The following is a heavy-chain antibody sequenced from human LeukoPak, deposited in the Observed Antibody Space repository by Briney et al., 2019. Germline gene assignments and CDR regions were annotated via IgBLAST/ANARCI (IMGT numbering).Heavy chain of an antibody. CDR1: GGSINNYY. V-gene: IGHV4-59*08. J-gene: IGHJ4*02. CDR2: IYYSGTT. D-gene: IGHD5-18*01. Sequence: PSETLSLTCAISGGSINNYYWSWIRQPPGKGLGWIGYIYYSGTTNYSPSLNSRVNISLDTAKNQFSLRLSSVTAADTAVYYCARQTAKNVDTARFDSWGQGTLVTVSS. CDR3: ARQTAKNVDTARFDS.